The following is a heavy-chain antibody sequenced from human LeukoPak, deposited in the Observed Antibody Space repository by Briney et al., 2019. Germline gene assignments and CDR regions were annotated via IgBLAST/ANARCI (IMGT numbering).Heavy chain of an antibody. Sequence: SETLSLTCTVSGGSISSYYWSWIRQPPGKGLEWIGYIYYSGSTNYNPSLKSRVTISVDTSKNQFSLKLSSVTAADTAVYYCARPASYYDFWSGNYYYYYYMDVWGKGTTVTVSS. V-gene: IGHV4-59*12. CDR2: IYYSGST. J-gene: IGHJ6*03. D-gene: IGHD3-3*01. CDR1: GGSISSYY. CDR3: ARPASYYDFWSGNYYYYYYMDV.